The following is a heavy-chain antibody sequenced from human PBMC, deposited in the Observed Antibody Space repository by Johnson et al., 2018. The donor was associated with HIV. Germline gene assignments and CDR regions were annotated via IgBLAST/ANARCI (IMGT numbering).Heavy chain of an antibody. D-gene: IGHD1-26*01. CDR1: GFTFSNAW. V-gene: IGHV3-15*01. Sequence: VQLVESGGGLVKPGGSLRLSYAASGFTFSNAWMNWVRQAPGKGLEWVGRIQSKTDGGTTDYAAPVQGRFTLPRDDSKNPLSLQMNSLKTEDTAVYYCTTRRVVGATPTPDDAFDIWGQGTMVTVSS. CDR2: IQSKTDGGTT. CDR3: TTRRVVGATPTPDDAFDI. J-gene: IGHJ3*02.